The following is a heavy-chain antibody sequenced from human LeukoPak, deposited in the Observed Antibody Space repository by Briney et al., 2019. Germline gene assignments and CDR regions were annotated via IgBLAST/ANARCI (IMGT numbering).Heavy chain of an antibody. Sequence: SETLSLTCTVSGGSLSHYFWSWVGQPPGKGLEGVGYIYYCWSTYHKPSLMSRVTIPVDPSKHRFSLPPGSVTAADTAVYYCAREYSSSWYGWFDPWGQGTLVTVSS. CDR2: IYYCWST. J-gene: IGHJ5*02. V-gene: IGHV4-59*01. D-gene: IGHD6-13*01. CDR1: GGSLSHYF. CDR3: AREYSSSWYGWFDP.